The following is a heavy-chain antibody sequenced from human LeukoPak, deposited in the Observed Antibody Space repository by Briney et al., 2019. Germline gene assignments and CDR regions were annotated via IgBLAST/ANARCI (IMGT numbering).Heavy chain of an antibody. V-gene: IGHV4-59*08. D-gene: IGHD2-15*01. CDR3: ARVVGYPPRYFDY. J-gene: IGHJ4*02. Sequence: SETLSLTCTVSGGSISSYYWSWIRQPPGKGLEWIGYIYYSGSTNYNPSLKSRVTISVDTSKNQFSLKLSSVTAADTAVYYCARVVGYPPRYFDYWGQGTLVTVSS. CDR2: IYYSGST. CDR1: GGSISSYY.